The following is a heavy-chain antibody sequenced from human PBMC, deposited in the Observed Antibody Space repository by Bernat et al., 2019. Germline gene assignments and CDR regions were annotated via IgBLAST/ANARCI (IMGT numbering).Heavy chain of an antibody. J-gene: IGHJ4*02. Sequence: QVQLQESGPGLVKPSQTLSLTCTVSGGSISSGDYYWSWIRQPPGKGLEWIGYIYYSGSTYYNPSLKSRVTISVDTSKNQFSVKLSSVTAADTAVYYCARSPLEIVEENYFDYWGQGTLVTVSS. V-gene: IGHV4-30-4*01. CDR2: IYYSGST. CDR3: ARSPLEIVEENYFDY. D-gene: IGHD3-22*01. CDR1: GGSISSGDYY.